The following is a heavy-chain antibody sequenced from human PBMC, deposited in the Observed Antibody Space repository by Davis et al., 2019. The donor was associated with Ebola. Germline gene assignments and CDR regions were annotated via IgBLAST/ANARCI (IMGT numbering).Heavy chain of an antibody. CDR3: ARGKGEYSGYELDY. Sequence: SVKVSCKASGGTFSSYAISWVRQAPGQGLEWMGGIIPIFGTANYAQKFQGRVTITADESTSTAYMELSSLRSEDTAVYYCARGKGEYSGYELDYWGQGALVIVSS. CDR1: GGTFSSYA. V-gene: IGHV1-69*13. CDR2: IIPIFGTA. J-gene: IGHJ4*02. D-gene: IGHD5-12*01.